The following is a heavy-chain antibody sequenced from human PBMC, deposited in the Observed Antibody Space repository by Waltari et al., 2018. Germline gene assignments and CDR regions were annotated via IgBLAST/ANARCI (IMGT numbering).Heavy chain of an antibody. V-gene: IGHV4-39*07. D-gene: IGHD3-10*01. CDR2: IHYRGST. CDR1: GGSIRRSNYY. CDR3: ARESGRDYYLDY. J-gene: IGHJ4*02. Sequence: QLHLQDSGPGLVKPSEPLSLTCLLLGGSIRRSNYYWGWIRQSPGKDLEWIGIIHYRGSTHYNPSLRSRVTISVDTSKNQFSLEVTSVTAADTAVYYCARESGRDYYLDYWGQGTLVTVSS.